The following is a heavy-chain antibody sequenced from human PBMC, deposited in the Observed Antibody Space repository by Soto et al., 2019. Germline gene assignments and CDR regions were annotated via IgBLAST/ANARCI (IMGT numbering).Heavy chain of an antibody. CDR2: VGSGGGRI. V-gene: IGHV3-48*02. Sequence: GGSLRLSCAASGFTFSSYSMNWVRQAPGKGLEWVSNVGSGGGRIWYADSVKGRFSISRDNAKNSLYLQMNSLRDEDTAVYYCAKDEVYAFDLWGQGTMVTVSS. CDR1: GFTFSSYS. J-gene: IGHJ3*01. CDR3: AKDEVYAFDL.